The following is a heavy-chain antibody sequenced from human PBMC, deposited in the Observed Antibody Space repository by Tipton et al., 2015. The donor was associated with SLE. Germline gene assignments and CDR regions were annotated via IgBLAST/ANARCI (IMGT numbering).Heavy chain of an antibody. J-gene: IGHJ4*02. V-gene: IGHV4-59*01. CDR2: VFYSGST. Sequence: PGLVKPSQTLSLTCSVSGGSIGYYYWNWIRQPPGKGLEWIGYVFYSGSTTYNPSFRGRVTMSVDTSKIQFSLRLNSVTAADTAIYYCARAEYSAYDVPQFDLWGQGALVTVSS. CDR1: GGSIGYYY. CDR3: ARAEYSAYDVPQFDL. D-gene: IGHD5-12*01.